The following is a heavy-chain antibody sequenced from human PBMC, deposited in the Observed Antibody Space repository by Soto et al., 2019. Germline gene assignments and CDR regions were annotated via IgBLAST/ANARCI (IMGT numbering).Heavy chain of an antibody. V-gene: IGHV3-7*05. CDR3: ARDVSYSYGYPWFDP. D-gene: IGHD5-18*01. J-gene: IGHJ5*02. CDR2: IKQDGSEK. CDR1: GFTFSSYW. Sequence: GGSLRLSCAASGFTFSSYWMSWVRQAPGKGLEWVANIKQDGSEKYYVDSVKGRFTISRDNAKNSLYPQMNSLRAEDTAVYYCARDVSYSYGYPWFDPWGQGTLVTVSS.